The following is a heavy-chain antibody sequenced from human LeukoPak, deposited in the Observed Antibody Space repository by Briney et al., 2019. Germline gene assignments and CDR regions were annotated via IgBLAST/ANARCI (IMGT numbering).Heavy chain of an antibody. Sequence: GGSLRLSCAASGFTFSSFSMNWVRQAPGKGLEWVAFISHDGSNKYYADSVKGRFTISRDNAKNSLYLQMNSLRAEDTALYYCAKETTIDKYYYGSGSPTKYYYYYGMDVWGQGTTVTVSS. CDR1: GFTFSSFS. J-gene: IGHJ6*02. V-gene: IGHV3-30*18. CDR2: ISHDGSNK. D-gene: IGHD3-10*01. CDR3: AKETTIDKYYYGSGSPTKYYYYYGMDV.